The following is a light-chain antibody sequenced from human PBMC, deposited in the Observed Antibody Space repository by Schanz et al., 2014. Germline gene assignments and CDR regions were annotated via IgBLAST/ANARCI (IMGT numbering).Light chain of an antibody. Sequence: IQMTQSPSTLSASVGDRVTITCRASQGISSYLAWYQQKPGKAPNLLIYAASSLQSGVPSRFSGSGSGTDFTLTISSLQPEDFATYYCQQANSFPRTFGQGTKVEIK. J-gene: IGKJ1*01. CDR1: QGISSY. CDR2: AAS. V-gene: IGKV1-12*01. CDR3: QQANSFPRT.